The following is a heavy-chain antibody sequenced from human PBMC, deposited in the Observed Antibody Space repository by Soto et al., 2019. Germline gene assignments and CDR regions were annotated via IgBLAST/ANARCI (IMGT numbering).Heavy chain of an antibody. V-gene: IGHV3-21*01. Sequence: EVQLVESGGGLVKPGGSLRLSCAASGFTFSSYSMNWVRQAPGKGLEWVSSISSSSSYIYYADSVKGRFTISRDNAKNSLYLQMNSLRAEDTAVYYCARRRDGSQIDAFDIWGQGTMVTVSS. D-gene: IGHD5-12*01. CDR3: ARRRDGSQIDAFDI. CDR1: GFTFSSYS. CDR2: ISSSSSYI. J-gene: IGHJ3*02.